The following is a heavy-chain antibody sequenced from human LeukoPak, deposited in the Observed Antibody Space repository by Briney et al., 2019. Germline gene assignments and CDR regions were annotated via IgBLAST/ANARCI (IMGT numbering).Heavy chain of an antibody. CDR3: ARTTTMVRGVIIDFDY. CDR2: IYYSGST. CDR1: GGSISSYY. D-gene: IGHD3-10*01. V-gene: IGHV4-59*01. J-gene: IGHJ4*02. Sequence: SETLSLTCTVSGGSISSYYWSWIRQPPGKGLEWIGYIYYSGSTNYNPSLKGRVTISVDTSKNQFSLRLSSVTAADTAVYYCARTTTMVRGVIIDFDYWGQGTLVTVSS.